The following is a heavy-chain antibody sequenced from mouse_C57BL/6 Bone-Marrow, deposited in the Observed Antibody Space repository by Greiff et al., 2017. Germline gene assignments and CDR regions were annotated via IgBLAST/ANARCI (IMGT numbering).Heavy chain of an antibody. CDR3: ARSGADSSGYAWFAY. J-gene: IGHJ3*01. V-gene: IGHV1-31*01. CDR1: GYSFTGYY. CDR2: IYPYNGVS. Sequence: VQLQQSGPELVKPGASVKISCKASGYSFTGYYMHWVKQSHGNILDWIGYIYPYNGVSSYNQKFKGKATFTVDKSSSTAYMELRSLTSEDSAVYYCARSGADSSGYAWFAYWGQGTLVTVSA. D-gene: IGHD3-2*02.